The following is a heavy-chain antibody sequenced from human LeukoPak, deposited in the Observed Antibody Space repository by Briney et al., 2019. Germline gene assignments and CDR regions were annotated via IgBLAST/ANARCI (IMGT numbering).Heavy chain of an antibody. CDR3: ARVMATMVRGVLGWFDP. Sequence: SETLSLTCTVSGGSISSSSYYWGWIRQPPGKGLEWIGSIYHSGSNYYNPSLKSRVTISLDTSKNQFSLKLSSVTAADTAVYYCARVMATMVRGVLGWFDPWGQGTLVTVSS. J-gene: IGHJ5*02. D-gene: IGHD3-10*01. CDR2: IYHSGSN. V-gene: IGHV4-39*07. CDR1: GGSISSSSYY.